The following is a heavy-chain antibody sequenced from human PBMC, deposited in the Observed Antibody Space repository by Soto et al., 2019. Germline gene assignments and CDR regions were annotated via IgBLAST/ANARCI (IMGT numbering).Heavy chain of an antibody. J-gene: IGHJ5*02. CDR2: IIPIFGTA. D-gene: IGHD1-20*01. Sequence: SVKVSCEASGGTFSSYAISWVRQAAGQGLEWMGGIIPIFGTANYAQKFQGRVTITADKSTSTAYMELSSLRSEDTAVYYCARKGFSITGAPGWFDPWGQGTLVTVSS. V-gene: IGHV1-69*06. CDR1: GGTFSSYA. CDR3: ARKGFSITGAPGWFDP.